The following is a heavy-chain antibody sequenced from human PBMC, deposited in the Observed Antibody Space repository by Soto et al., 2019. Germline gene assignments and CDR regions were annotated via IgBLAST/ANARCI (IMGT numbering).Heavy chain of an antibody. D-gene: IGHD4-17*01. CDR2: IIPIFGTA. CDR1: GGTFSSYA. Sequence: QVQLVQSGAEVKKPGSSVKVSCKASGGTFSSYAISWVRQAPGQGLEWMGGIIPIFGTANYAQKFQGRVTITADESTSTAYMELSSLRSEETAVYYCARDYGDYGYYYFDGMDVWGQGTTVTVSS. V-gene: IGHV1-69*01. J-gene: IGHJ6*02. CDR3: ARDYGDYGYYYFDGMDV.